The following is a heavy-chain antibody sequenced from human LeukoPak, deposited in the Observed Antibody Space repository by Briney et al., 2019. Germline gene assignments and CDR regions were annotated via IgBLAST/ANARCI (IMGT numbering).Heavy chain of an antibody. Sequence: SETLSLTCAVYGGSFSGYYWSWLRQPPGKGLEWIGEINHSGSTNYNPSLKSRVTISVDTSKNQFSLKLSSVTAADTAVYYCARDLEEVRYDFWSGYPFGYWGQGTLVTVSS. CDR3: ARDLEEVRYDFWSGYPFGY. CDR1: GGSFSGYY. D-gene: IGHD3-3*01. J-gene: IGHJ4*02. CDR2: INHSGST. V-gene: IGHV4-34*01.